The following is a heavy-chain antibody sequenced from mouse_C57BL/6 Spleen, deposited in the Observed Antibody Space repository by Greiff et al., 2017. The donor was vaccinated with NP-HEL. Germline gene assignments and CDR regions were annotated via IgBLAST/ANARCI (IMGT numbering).Heavy chain of an antibody. CDR3: ARDPMITTPYAMDY. Sequence: EVKVVESGGGLVKPGGSLKLSCAASGFTFSSYAMSWVRQTPEKRLEWVATISDGGSYTYYPDNVKGRFTISRDNAKNHMYLQMSHLKSEDTAMYYCARDPMITTPYAMDYWGQGTSVTVSS. J-gene: IGHJ4*01. CDR1: GFTFSSYA. D-gene: IGHD2-4*01. V-gene: IGHV5-4*01. CDR2: ISDGGSYT.